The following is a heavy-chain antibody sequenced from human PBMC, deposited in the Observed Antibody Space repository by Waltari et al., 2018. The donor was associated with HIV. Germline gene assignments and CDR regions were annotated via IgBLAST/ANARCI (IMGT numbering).Heavy chain of an antibody. Sequence: EAHLVQSGGGLVQPGESLRLSCEASGFPFSTYGMNWVRQAPGRGLEYVAGISSNGGTTSYANSVKGRFTISRDNSKNTLYLQMGSLRAEDTAVYYCARTNYYDYWGQGALVTVSS. CDR1: GFPFSTYG. J-gene: IGHJ4*02. D-gene: IGHD2-8*01. CDR2: ISSNGGTT. CDR3: ARTNYYDY. V-gene: IGHV3-64*01.